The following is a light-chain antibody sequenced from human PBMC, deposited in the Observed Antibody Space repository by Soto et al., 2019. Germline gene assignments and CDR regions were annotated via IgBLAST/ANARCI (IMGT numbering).Light chain of an antibody. CDR3: QQDGSSPRS. CDR1: QSVSSTY. V-gene: IGKV3-20*01. Sequence: VLTQSPGTLSLSPGERATLSCRASQSVSSTYLAWYQHKLGQAPRLLIYGASSEASGIPDRFSGSGSGTDFTLTISRLEPEDFAVYYGQQDGSSPRSFGQGTKVEVK. CDR2: GAS. J-gene: IGKJ1*01.